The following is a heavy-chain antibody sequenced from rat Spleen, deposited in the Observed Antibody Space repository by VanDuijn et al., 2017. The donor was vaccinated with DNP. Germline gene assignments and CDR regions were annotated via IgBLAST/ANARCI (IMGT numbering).Heavy chain of an antibody. CDR1: GFTFSAYY. J-gene: IGHJ3*01. CDR2: IGSPAYAP. D-gene: IGHD1-11*01. CDR3: ATLTTEGIDLAY. V-gene: IGHV5S13*01. Sequence: EVQLVESGGGLVQPGRSLKLSCAASGFTFSAYYMAWVRQAPAKGLEWVAYIGSPAYAPYYTDSVKGRFTVSRDNAKNTQYLQMDSLRSEDTATYYCATLTTEGIDLAYWGQGTLVTVSS.